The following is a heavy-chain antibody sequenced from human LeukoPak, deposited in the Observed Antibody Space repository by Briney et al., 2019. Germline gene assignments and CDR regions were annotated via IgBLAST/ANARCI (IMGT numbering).Heavy chain of an antibody. CDR1: GFTFSNAW. V-gene: IGHV3-15*01. Sequence: GGSLRLSCAASGFTFSNAWMSWVRQAPGKGLEWVSRIKSKTDGGTTDYAAPVKGRFTISRDDSKNTLYLQMNSLKTEDTAVYYCTTEYYDILTGYFPPFDYWGQGTLVTVSS. CDR3: TTEYYDILTGYFPPFDY. J-gene: IGHJ4*02. CDR2: IKSKTDGGTT. D-gene: IGHD3-9*01.